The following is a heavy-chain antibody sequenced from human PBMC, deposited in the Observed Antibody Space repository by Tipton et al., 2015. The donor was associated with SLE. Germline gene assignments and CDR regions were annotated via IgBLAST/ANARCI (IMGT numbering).Heavy chain of an antibody. CDR2: IYYSGST. J-gene: IGHJ4*02. CDR1: AGSISSGNYY. D-gene: IGHD4-23*01. V-gene: IGHV4-61*10. CDR3: ARGEYGWQHWNYFDY. Sequence: TLSLTCTVSAGSISSGNYYWSWIRQSAGKGLEWIGYIYYSGSTNYNPSLKSRVTISVDTSKNQFSLKLSSVTAADTAVYYCARGEYGWQHWNYFDYWGQGTLVTVSS.